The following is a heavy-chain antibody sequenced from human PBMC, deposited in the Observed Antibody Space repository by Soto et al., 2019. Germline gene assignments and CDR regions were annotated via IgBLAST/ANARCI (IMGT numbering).Heavy chain of an antibody. D-gene: IGHD6-19*01. Sequence: PGGSXRLSCAASGFTFTNHWMSWVRQAPGKGLEWVSIISGSGDSPYYADSVKGRFTISRDNSRNTLYLQMNSLRAGDSAKYYCAKEGTSGLSYFDYWGAGTLVTVSS. J-gene: IGHJ4*02. V-gene: IGHV3-23*01. CDR3: AKEGTSGLSYFDY. CDR2: ISGSGDSP. CDR1: GFTFTNHW.